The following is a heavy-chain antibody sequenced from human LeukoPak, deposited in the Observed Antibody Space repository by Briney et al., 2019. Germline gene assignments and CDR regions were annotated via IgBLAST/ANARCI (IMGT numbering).Heavy chain of an antibody. D-gene: IGHD5-12*01. CDR3: ARGARRLRLYWFDP. CDR1: GGSFSGYY. Sequence: SETLSLTCAVSGGSFSGYYWSWIRKPPGHGLEWIGEVNHSRSTSYNPSLKSRFTISVDTSKNHLSPKLPSGTAADPPVYCCARGARRLRLYWFDPWGQGALVTVSS. V-gene: IGHV4-34*01. J-gene: IGHJ5*02. CDR2: VNHSRST.